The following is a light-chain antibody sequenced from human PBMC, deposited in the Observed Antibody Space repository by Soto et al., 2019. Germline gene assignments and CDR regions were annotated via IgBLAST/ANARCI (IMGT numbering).Light chain of an antibody. CDR1: QSVSSN. J-gene: IGKJ1*01. CDR3: QQYNNWWT. V-gene: IGKV3-15*01. Sequence: EIVMTQSPATLSVSPGERATLSCRASQSVSSNLAWYQKKTGQAPRLLIYGASTRATGIPTRFSGSGSGTDFTLTISSLQSEDFAVYYCQQYNNWWTFGQGTRVEIK. CDR2: GAS.